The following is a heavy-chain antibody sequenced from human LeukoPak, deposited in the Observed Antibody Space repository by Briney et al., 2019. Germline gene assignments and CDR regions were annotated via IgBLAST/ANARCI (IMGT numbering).Heavy chain of an antibody. CDR2: INPSGGST. CDR1: GYTFTSYY. Sequence: ASVKVSCKASGYTFTSYYMHWVRQAPGQGLEWMGIINPSGGSTSYAQKFQGRVTMTRDMSTSTVYMELSSLRSEDAAVYYCARDKTGYYDSSGLNWFDPWGQGTLVTVSS. D-gene: IGHD3-22*01. V-gene: IGHV1-46*01. J-gene: IGHJ5*02. CDR3: ARDKTGYYDSSGLNWFDP.